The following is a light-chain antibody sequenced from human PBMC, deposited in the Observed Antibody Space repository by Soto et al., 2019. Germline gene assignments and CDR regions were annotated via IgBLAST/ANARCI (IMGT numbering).Light chain of an antibody. Sequence: QSALTQPASVSGSPGQSINISCTGTSSDVGSYNLVSWYQQHPGKAPKLMIYEGTKRPSGVSHRFSGSKSGNTASLTISGLQAEDEADYYCCSYAGSSTVIFGGGTKLTVL. CDR3: CSYAGSSTVI. V-gene: IGLV2-23*01. CDR1: SSDVGSYNL. J-gene: IGLJ2*01. CDR2: EGT.